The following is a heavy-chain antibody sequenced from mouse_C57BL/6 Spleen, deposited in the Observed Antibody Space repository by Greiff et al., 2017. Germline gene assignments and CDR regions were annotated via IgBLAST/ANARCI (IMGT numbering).Heavy chain of an antibody. CDR2: ISSGGVYI. Sequence: EVKLVESGEGLVKPGGSLKLSCAASGFTFSSYAMSWVRQTPEKRLEWVAYISSGGVYIYYADTVKGRFTISRDNARNTLYLQMSSLKSEDTAIYDCTRGTGYYFDYWGQGTTLTVSS. CDR1: GFTFSSYA. V-gene: IGHV5-9-1*02. J-gene: IGHJ2*01. D-gene: IGHD4-1*01. CDR3: TRGTGYYFDY.